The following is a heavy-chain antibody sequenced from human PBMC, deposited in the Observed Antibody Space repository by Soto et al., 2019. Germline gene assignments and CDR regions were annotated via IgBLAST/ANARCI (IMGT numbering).Heavy chain of an antibody. CDR2: IYYSGST. Sequence: SETLSLTCTVSGGSVSSGSYYWSWIRQPPGKGLEWIGYIYYSGSTNYNPSLKSRVTISVDTSKNQFSLKLSSVTAADTAVYYCARDYCTNGVCEGYDYWGQGTLVTVSS. V-gene: IGHV4-61*01. J-gene: IGHJ4*02. CDR1: GGSVSSGSYY. CDR3: ARDYCTNGVCEGYDY. D-gene: IGHD2-8*01.